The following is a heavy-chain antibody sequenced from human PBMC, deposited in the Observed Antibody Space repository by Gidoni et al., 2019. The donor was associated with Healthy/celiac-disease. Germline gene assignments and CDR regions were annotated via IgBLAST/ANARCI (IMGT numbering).Heavy chain of an antibody. D-gene: IGHD6-19*01. CDR1: GGSTSSGGYY. CDR3: ASSPLEVPYIAVAGPQYYFDY. V-gene: IGHV4-31*03. Sequence: QTLSLTCTVSGGSTSSGGYYWSWIRQHTGKGLEWIGYIYYSGSTYYNPSLKSRVTISVDTSKNQFSLKLSSVTAADTAVYYCASSPLEVPYIAVAGPQYYFDYWGQGTLVTVSS. CDR2: IYYSGST. J-gene: IGHJ4*02.